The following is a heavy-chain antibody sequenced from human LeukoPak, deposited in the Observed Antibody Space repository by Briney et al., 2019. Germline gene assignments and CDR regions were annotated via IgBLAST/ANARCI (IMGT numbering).Heavy chain of an antibody. CDR1: GGSFSGYY. J-gene: IGHJ4*02. Sequence: SETLSLTCAVYGGSFSGYYWSWIRQPPGKGLEWIGEINHSGSTNYNPSLKSRVTTSVDTSKNQFSLKLSSVTAADTAVYYCARVKVKGPFDYWGQGALVTVSS. CDR2: INHSGST. D-gene: IGHD4-23*01. CDR3: ARVKVKGPFDY. V-gene: IGHV4-34*01.